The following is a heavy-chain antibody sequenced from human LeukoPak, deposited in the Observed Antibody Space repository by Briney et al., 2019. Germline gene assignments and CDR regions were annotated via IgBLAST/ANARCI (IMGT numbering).Heavy chain of an antibody. J-gene: IGHJ3*02. CDR2: ISGTSSII. CDR3: ARGTWDGDRTFDI. V-gene: IGHV3-48*02. CDR1: GFTFSSYS. D-gene: IGHD5-24*01. Sequence: GRTLRLSCAASGFTFSSYSMNCVRQAPGKGLEWISYISGTSSIIYYTPSVKGRFTISRDNGKSSLYLQMNSLRDDDTAVYFCARGTWDGDRTFDIWGQGAMVTVSS.